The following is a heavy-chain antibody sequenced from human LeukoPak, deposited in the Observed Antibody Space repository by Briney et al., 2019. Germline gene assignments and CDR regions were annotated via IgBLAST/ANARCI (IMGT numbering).Heavy chain of an antibody. V-gene: IGHV3-30-3*01. CDR1: GFTFSSYA. J-gene: IGHJ4*02. Sequence: GSLRLSCAASGFTFSSYAMHWVRQAPGKGLEWVAVISYDGSNKYYADSVKGRFTISRDNSKNTLYLQMNSLRAEDTAVYYCARDRDCSGGSCYSTLFDYWGQGTLVTVSS. CDR2: ISYDGSNK. CDR3: ARDRDCSGGSCYSTLFDY. D-gene: IGHD2-15*01.